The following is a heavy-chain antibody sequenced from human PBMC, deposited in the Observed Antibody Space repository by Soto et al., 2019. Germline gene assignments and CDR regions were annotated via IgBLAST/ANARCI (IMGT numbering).Heavy chain of an antibody. CDR2: ISYDGSNK. D-gene: IGHD3-9*01. Sequence: GGSLRLSCAASGFTFRTYAMHWVRQAPGKGLEWVAVISYDGSNKYYADSVKGRFTISRDNSKNTLYLQMNSLRAEDTAVYYCARDPAYYDILTGYYSKGLNYWGQGTLVTAPQ. V-gene: IGHV3-30-3*01. CDR1: GFTFRTYA. J-gene: IGHJ4*02. CDR3: ARDPAYYDILTGYYSKGLNY.